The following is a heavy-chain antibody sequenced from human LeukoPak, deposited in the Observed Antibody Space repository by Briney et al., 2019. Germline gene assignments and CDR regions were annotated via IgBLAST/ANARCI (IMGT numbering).Heavy chain of an antibody. CDR2: ISGSGGST. V-gene: IGHV3-23*01. J-gene: IGHJ4*01. CDR1: AFTFSSYA. Sequence: GGSLRLSCAASAFTFSSYAMTWVRQAPGKALEWVSAISGSGGSTYYADSVRGRFTISRDNAKTSVYLQMNNLRPEDTAVYYCARDATYYLRYGYFDCWGHGTLVTVSS. CDR3: ARDATYYLRYGYFDC. D-gene: IGHD5/OR15-5a*01.